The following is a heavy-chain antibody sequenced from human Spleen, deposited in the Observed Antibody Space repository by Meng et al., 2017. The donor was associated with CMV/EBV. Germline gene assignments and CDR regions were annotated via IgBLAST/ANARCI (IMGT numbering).Heavy chain of an antibody. J-gene: IGHJ4*02. CDR2: INWNGGST. CDR1: GFIFDDYG. Sequence: GGSLRLSCAASGFIFDDYGMSWVRQAPGKGLEWVSGINWNGGSTGYADSVKGRFTISRDNARNSVYLVMNSLRVEDTAVYYCARDALSSGGDYWGQGALVTVSS. CDR3: ARDALSSGGDY. V-gene: IGHV3-20*04. D-gene: IGHD6-19*01.